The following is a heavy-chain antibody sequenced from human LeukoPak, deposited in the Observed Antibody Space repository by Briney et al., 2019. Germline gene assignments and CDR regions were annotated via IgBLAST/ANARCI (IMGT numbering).Heavy chain of an antibody. CDR1: GYTFTSYG. J-gene: IGHJ4*02. CDR2: MNPSGGTT. Sequence: ASVKVSCKASGYTFTSYGISWVRQAPGQGLEWMGEMNPSGGTTTYAQKFQGRVTMTRDTPTSTVYMEMSSLRPEDTAVYYCAREESGGLFDYWGQGTLVTVSS. V-gene: IGHV1-46*01. CDR3: AREESGGLFDY. D-gene: IGHD3-16*01.